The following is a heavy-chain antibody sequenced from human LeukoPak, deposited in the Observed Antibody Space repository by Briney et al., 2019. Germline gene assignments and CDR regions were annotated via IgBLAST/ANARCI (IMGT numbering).Heavy chain of an antibody. J-gene: IGHJ4*02. V-gene: IGHV1-18*01. CDR2: ISAYNGNT. CDR3: ARVLQSYGDYVRYYFDY. CDR1: GYTFTSYG. D-gene: IGHD4-17*01. Sequence: ASVKVSCKASGYTFTSYGISWVRQAPGQGLEWMGWISAYNGNTNYAQKLQGRVTMTTDTSTSTAYMELRCLRSDDTAVYYCARVLQSYGDYVRYYFDYWGQGTLVTVSS.